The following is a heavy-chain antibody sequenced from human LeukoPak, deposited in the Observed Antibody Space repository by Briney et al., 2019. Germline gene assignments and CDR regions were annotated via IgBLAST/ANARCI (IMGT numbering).Heavy chain of an antibody. V-gene: IGHV4-38-2*02. CDR1: GYSISSGYY. Sequence: SSETLSLTCTVSGYSISSGYYWGWIRQPPGKGLEWIGSIYHSGSTYYNPSLKSRVTISVDTSKNQFSLKLSSVTAADTAVYYCARDEGNYDSSGGLPVGVENWFDPWGQGTLVTVSS. CDR3: ARDEGNYDSSGGLPVGVENWFDP. CDR2: IYHSGST. D-gene: IGHD3-22*01. J-gene: IGHJ5*02.